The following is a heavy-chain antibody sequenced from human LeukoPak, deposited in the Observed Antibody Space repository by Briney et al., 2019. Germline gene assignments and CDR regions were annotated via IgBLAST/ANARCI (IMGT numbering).Heavy chain of an antibody. CDR1: GYSISSGCY. J-gene: IGHJ5*02. D-gene: IGHD1-14*01. CDR3: ARHLPRSPNDP. Sequence: SETLSLTCTVSGYSISSGCYWGWIRQPPGKGLEWIGEINHSGSTNYNPSLKSRVTISVDTSKNQFSLKLSSVTAADTAVYYCARHLPRSPNDPWGQGTLVTVSS. CDR2: INHSGST. V-gene: IGHV4-38-2*02.